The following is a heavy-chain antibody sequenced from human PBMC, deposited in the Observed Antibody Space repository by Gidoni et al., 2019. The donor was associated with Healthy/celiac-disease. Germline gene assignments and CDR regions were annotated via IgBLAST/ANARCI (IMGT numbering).Heavy chain of an antibody. CDR2: ISSSSSYT. Sequence: QVQLVESGEGLVKPGGYLRLSCAASGVNFSDYYMSWIRPAPGKGLEWVSYISSSSSYTNYADSLKGRFTISRDNAKNSLYLQMNSLRAEDTAVYYCARERNCSSTSCYNGDYYYYMDVWGKGTTVTVSS. CDR1: GVNFSDYY. D-gene: IGHD2-2*01. CDR3: ARERNCSSTSCYNGDYYYYMDV. V-gene: IGHV3-11*06. J-gene: IGHJ6*03.